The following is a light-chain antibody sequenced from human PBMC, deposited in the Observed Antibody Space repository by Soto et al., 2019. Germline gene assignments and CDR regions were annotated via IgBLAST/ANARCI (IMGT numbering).Light chain of an antibody. CDR3: QQSYSTPH. CDR2: AAS. Sequence: IHMTQSPSTLSASVGARVTITCRASQSISSWLAWYQQKPGKAPKLLIYAASSLQSGVPSRFSGSGSGTDFTLTISSLQPEDFATYYCQQSYSTPHFGQGTRLAIK. CDR1: QSISSW. J-gene: IGKJ5*01. V-gene: IGKV1-39*01.